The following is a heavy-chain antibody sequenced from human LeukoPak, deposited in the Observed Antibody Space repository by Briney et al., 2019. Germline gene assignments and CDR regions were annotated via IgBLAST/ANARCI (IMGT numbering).Heavy chain of an antibody. CDR1: GGSISSLY. CDR3: ARCNSNYVSWFDP. Sequence: PSETLSLTSSVSGGSISSLYWCWIRQPPGKGLEWIGYIYYSGSTNYNPSLKSRVTISVDTSKNQFSLNLTSVTAADTAVYYCARCNSNYVSWFDPWGQGTLVTVSS. CDR2: IYYSGST. D-gene: IGHD4-11*01. J-gene: IGHJ5*02. V-gene: IGHV4-59*11.